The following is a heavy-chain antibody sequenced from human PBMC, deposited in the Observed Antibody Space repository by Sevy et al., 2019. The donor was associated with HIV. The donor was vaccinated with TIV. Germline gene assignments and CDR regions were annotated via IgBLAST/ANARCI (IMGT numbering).Heavy chain of an antibody. D-gene: IGHD2-2*01. Sequence: ASVKVSCKASGGTFSSYAISWVRQAPGQGLEWMGGIIPIFGTANYAQKFQGRVTITADESTRTAYMELSSLRSEDTAVYYCARDGPDIVLVPAAQHYYYYGMDVWGQGTTVTVSS. CDR1: GGTFSSYA. J-gene: IGHJ6*02. CDR2: IIPIFGTA. CDR3: ARDGPDIVLVPAAQHYYYYGMDV. V-gene: IGHV1-69*13.